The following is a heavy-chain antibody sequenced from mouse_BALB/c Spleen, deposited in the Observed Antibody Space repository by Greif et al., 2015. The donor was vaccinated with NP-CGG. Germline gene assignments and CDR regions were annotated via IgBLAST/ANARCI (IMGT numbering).Heavy chain of an antibody. Sequence: VQLQQSGPELVKPGASVKISCKASGYSFTSYYIHWVKQRPGQGLEWIGWIFPGSGNTKYNEKFKGKATLTADTSSSXAYMQLSSQTSEDSAVYFCAASTMITTGFAYWGQGTLVTVSA. J-gene: IGHJ3*01. D-gene: IGHD2-4*01. CDR3: AASTMITTGFAY. CDR2: IFPGSGNT. V-gene: IGHV1-66*01. CDR1: GYSFTSYY.